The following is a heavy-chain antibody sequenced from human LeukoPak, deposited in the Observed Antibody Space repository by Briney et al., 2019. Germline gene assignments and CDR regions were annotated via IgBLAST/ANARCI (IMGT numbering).Heavy chain of an antibody. Sequence: GGSLRLSCAASGFTFSSYAMTWVRQAPGKGLEWLSAIGGDSCCASYPDSVKGRFTISRDNSKNTLYLQMNSLRAEDTAVYFCAKRVTTVEPSVVDVWGQGTAVTVSS. CDR2: IGGDSCCA. V-gene: IGHV3-23*01. CDR3: AKRVTTVEPSVVDV. J-gene: IGHJ6*02. D-gene: IGHD4-23*01. CDR1: GFTFSSYA.